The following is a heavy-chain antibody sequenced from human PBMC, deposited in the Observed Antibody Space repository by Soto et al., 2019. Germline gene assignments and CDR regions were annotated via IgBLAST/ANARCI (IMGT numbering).Heavy chain of an antibody. CDR2: INPSGGST. Sequence: QVQLVQSGAEVKKPGASVKVSCKASGYTFTSYYMHWVRQAPGQGLEWMGIINPSGGSTSYAQKFQGRVTMTRDTSTSTVYMELSSLRCEDTAVYYCARAEMATITFDYWGQGTLVTVSS. V-gene: IGHV1-46*01. J-gene: IGHJ4*02. D-gene: IGHD4-4*01. CDR1: GYTFTSYY. CDR3: ARAEMATITFDY.